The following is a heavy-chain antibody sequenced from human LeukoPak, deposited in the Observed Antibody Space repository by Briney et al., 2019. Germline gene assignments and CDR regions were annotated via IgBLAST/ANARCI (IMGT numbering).Heavy chain of an antibody. D-gene: IGHD3-22*01. CDR1: GFTFSDYY. J-gene: IGHJ4*02. V-gene: IGHV3-11*04. CDR3: ARVRWYYYDSSGYSDY. CDR2: ISSSGSTI. Sequence: PGGSLRLSCAASGFTFSDYYMSWIRQAPGKGLEWVSYISSSGSTIYYADSVKGRFTISRDNAKNSLYLQMNSLRAEDTAVYYCARVRWYYYDSSGYSDYWGQGTLVTVSS.